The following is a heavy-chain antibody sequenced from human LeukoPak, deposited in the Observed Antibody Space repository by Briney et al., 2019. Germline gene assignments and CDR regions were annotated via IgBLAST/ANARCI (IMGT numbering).Heavy chain of an antibody. CDR2: ISGSGGST. J-gene: IGHJ4*02. D-gene: IGHD3-22*01. CDR1: GFTFSSYA. V-gene: IGHV3-23*01. CDR3: ARVAVERLCHYDTSGYHLDY. Sequence: GGSLRLSCAASGFTFSSYAMSWVRQAPGKRLEWVSAISGSGGSTYYADSVKGRFTISRDNSKNTLYLQMNSLRAEDTAVYYCARVAVERLCHYDTSGYHLDYWCQGTLVTVSS.